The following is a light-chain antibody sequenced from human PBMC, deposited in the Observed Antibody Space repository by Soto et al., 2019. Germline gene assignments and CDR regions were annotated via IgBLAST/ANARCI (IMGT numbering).Light chain of an antibody. CDR2: GAS. Sequence: EIVLTQSPGTLSLSSGERATLSCRASQSISSSLAWYQQKPGQAPRLLIYGASSRATGIPDRFSGSGSGTDFTLTISRLEPEDFAVYYCQQYGSSPSITFGQGTRLEIK. CDR1: QSISSS. J-gene: IGKJ5*01. V-gene: IGKV3-20*01. CDR3: QQYGSSPSIT.